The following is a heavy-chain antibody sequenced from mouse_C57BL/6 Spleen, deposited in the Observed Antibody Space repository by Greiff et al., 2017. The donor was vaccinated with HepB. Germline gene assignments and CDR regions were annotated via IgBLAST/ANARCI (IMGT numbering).Heavy chain of an antibody. CDR1: GFTFSSYA. D-gene: IGHD1-1*01. V-gene: IGHV5-9-1*02. CDR3: TRGGIYYYGSSYVGYAMDY. Sequence: EVHLVESGEGLVKPGGSLKLSCAASGFTFSSYAMSWVRQTPEKRLEWVAYISSGGDYIYYADTVKGRFTISRDNARNTLYLQMSSLKSEDTAMYYCTRGGIYYYGSSYVGYAMDYWGQGTSVTVSS. CDR2: ISSGGDYI. J-gene: IGHJ4*01.